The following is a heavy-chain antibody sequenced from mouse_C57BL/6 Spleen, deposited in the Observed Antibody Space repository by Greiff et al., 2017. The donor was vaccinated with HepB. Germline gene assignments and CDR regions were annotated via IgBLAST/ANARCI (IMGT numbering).Heavy chain of an antibody. CDR1: GFTFSSYG. CDR3: ARQGLPSFDY. CDR2: ISSGGSYT. D-gene: IGHD3-1*01. Sequence: EVKLVESGGDLVKPGGSLKLSCAASGFTFSSYGMSWVRQTPDKRLEWVATISSGGSYTYYPDSVKGRFTISRDNAKNTLYLQMSSLKSEDTAMYYCARQGLPSFDYWGQGTTLTVSS. V-gene: IGHV5-6*01. J-gene: IGHJ2*01.